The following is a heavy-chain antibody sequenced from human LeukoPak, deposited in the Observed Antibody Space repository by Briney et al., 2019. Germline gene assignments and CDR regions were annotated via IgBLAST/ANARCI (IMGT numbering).Heavy chain of an antibody. CDR2: INHSGST. CDR3: AKGRFLEWLLFGITVGMDV. D-gene: IGHD3-3*01. CDR1: GGSFSGYY. J-gene: IGHJ6*02. Sequence: SETLSLTCAVYGGSFSGYYWSWIRQPPGKGLEWIGEINHSGSTNYNPSLKSRVTISVDTSKNQFSLKLSSVTAADAAVYYCAKGRFLEWLLFGITVGMDVWGQGTTVTVS. V-gene: IGHV4-34*01.